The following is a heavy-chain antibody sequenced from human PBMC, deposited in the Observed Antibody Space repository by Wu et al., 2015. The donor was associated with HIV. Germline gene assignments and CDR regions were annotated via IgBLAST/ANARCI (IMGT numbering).Heavy chain of an antibody. CDR3: VRKNGYSGYYPFDL. V-gene: IGHV1-69*13. J-gene: IGHJ4*02. CDR1: GGTFSSRA. D-gene: IGHD5-12*01. Sequence: QVQLVQSGAEVKKPGSSVKVSCKASGGTFSSRAISWVRQAPGQGLDWMGRIIPIFDRIHYKEKFQGRVFITADEATSTVYMELSSLTSDDTAIYYCVRKNGYSGYYPFDLWGQGTLVTVSS. CDR2: IIPIFDRI.